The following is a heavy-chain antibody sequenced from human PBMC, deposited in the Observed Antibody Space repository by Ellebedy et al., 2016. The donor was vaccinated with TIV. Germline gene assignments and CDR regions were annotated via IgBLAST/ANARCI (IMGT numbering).Heavy chain of an antibody. J-gene: IGHJ3*02. CDR2: IYPGDSDT. CDR1: GYSFTTYW. CDR3: ASPGIAVAGSLAFDI. Sequence: GESLKISXKGSGYSFTTYWIGWVRQMPGKGLEWMGIIYPGDSDTRYSPSFQGQVTISADKSISTAYLQWSSLKASDTAMYYCASPGIAVAGSLAFDIWGQGTMVTVSS. V-gene: IGHV5-51*01. D-gene: IGHD6-19*01.